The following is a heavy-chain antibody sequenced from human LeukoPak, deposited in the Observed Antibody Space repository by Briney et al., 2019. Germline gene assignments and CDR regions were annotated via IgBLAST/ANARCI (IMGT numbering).Heavy chain of an antibody. D-gene: IGHD6-6*01. Sequence: SQTLSLTCTVSGGSISRGGYYWSWIRQHPGKGLEWIGYIYYSGSTYYNPSLKSRVTISVDTSKNQFSLKLSSVTAADTAVYYCAREEAVEYSSSNWFDPWGQGTLVTVSS. CDR1: GGSISRGGYY. CDR3: AREEAVEYSSSNWFDP. J-gene: IGHJ5*02. CDR2: IYYSGST. V-gene: IGHV4-31*03.